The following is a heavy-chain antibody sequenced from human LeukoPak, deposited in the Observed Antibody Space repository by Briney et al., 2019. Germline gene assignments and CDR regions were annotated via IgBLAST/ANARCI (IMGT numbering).Heavy chain of an antibody. Sequence: PSQTLSLTCTVSGGSISSGGYYWSWIRQPPGKGLEWIGYIYHSGSTYYNPSLKSRVTISVDRSKNQFSLKLSSVTAADTAVYYCARWSPKYELYCSSTSCYVGWFDPWGQGTLVTVSS. CDR3: ARWSPKYELYCSSTSCYVGWFDP. CDR2: IYHSGST. J-gene: IGHJ5*02. CDR1: GGSISSGGYY. D-gene: IGHD2-2*01. V-gene: IGHV4-30-2*01.